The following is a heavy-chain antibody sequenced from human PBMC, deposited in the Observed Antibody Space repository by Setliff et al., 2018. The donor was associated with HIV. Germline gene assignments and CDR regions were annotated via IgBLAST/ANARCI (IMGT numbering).Heavy chain of an antibody. J-gene: IGHJ4*02. CDR3: TSGALLPTVDY. Sequence: GGSLRLSCTASGFTFSSYGMHWVRRAPGKGLEWVSYISHSGGTIKYADFVRGRFTISRDIAKSSLYLQMDSLSAEDTAVYYCTSGALLPTVDYWGRGTLVTVSS. V-gene: IGHV3-48*04. CDR1: GFTFSSYG. D-gene: IGHD2-2*01. CDR2: ISHSGGTI.